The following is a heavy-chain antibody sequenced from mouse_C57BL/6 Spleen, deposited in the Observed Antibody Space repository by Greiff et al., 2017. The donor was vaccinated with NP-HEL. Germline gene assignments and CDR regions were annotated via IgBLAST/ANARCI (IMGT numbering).Heavy chain of an antibody. CDR1: VCAFPLTC. Sequence: VKLVESGPFLVAPSQSLSITCTVSVCAFPLTCLRVCLHAHVPGPSFLFPLCTFGCTNYTSALKSRLSISKDNSKSQVFLKMNSLQTDDTARYYCARNGDYDEGGWFAYWGQGTLVTVSA. V-gene: IGHV2-9-1*01. D-gene: IGHD2-4*01. J-gene: IGHJ3*01. CDR3: ARNGDYDEGGWFAY. CDR2: LCTFGCT.